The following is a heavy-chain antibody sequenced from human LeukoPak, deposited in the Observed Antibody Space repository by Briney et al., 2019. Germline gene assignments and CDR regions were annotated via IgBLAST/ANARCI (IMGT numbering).Heavy chain of an antibody. D-gene: IGHD6-19*01. CDR3: ARGEYGSAWPNIDY. J-gene: IGHJ4*02. V-gene: IGHV3-74*01. CDR1: GFTFSSYW. Sequence: GGSLRLSCAASGFTFSSYWMHWVRHAPGKRLVWVSRINTDGSSTTYADSVKGRFTFSRDNAKNTLFLQMNSLRTEDTAVYYCARGEYGSAWPNIDYWGQGTLVTVSS. CDR2: INTDGSST.